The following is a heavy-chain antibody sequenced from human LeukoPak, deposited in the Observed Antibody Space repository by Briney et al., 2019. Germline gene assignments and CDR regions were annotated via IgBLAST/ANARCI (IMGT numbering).Heavy chain of an antibody. CDR1: GGSIGSYY. Sequence: SETLSLTCTVSGGSIGSYYWSWIRQPPGKGLEWIGYIYYSGSTNYNPSLKSRVTISVDTSKNQFSLKLSSVTAADTAVYYCARDGSGGYYPPGINWFDPWGQGTLVTVSS. J-gene: IGHJ5*02. CDR2: IYYSGST. V-gene: IGHV4-59*01. D-gene: IGHD3-10*01. CDR3: ARDGSGGYYPPGINWFDP.